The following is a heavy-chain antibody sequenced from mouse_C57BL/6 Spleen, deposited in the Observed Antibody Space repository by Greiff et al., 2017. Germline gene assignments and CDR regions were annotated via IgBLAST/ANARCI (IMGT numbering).Heavy chain of an antibody. CDR2: ISDGGSYT. CDR3: ARDNYGSSYGFAY. Sequence: EVKLEESGGGLVKPGGSLKLSCAASGFTFSSYAMSWVRQTPEKRLEWVATISDGGSYTYYPDNVKGRFTISRDNAKNNLYLQMSHLKSEDTAMYYCARDNYGSSYGFAYWGQGTLVTVSA. J-gene: IGHJ3*01. CDR1: GFTFSSYA. V-gene: IGHV5-4*01. D-gene: IGHD1-1*01.